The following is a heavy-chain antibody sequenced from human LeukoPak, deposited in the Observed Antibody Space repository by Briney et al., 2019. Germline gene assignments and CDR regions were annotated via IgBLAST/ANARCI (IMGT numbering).Heavy chain of an antibody. Sequence: PSETLSLTCAVYGGSFSGYYWSWIRQPPGKGLEWIGEINHSGSTNYNPSLKSRVTISVDTSKNQFSLKLSSVTAADTAVYYYARGRGDNYSSGWSQFDYWGQGTLVTVSS. D-gene: IGHD6-19*01. CDR1: GGSFSGYY. CDR3: ARGRGDNYSSGWSQFDY. J-gene: IGHJ4*02. V-gene: IGHV4-34*01. CDR2: INHSGST.